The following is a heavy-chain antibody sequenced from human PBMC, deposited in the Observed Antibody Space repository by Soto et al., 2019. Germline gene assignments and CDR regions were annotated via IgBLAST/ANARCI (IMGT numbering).Heavy chain of an antibody. V-gene: IGHV4-59*12. J-gene: IGHJ3*02. CDR1: GGSINSDY. CDR3: ARVGSSDDILTGYRDAFEI. Sequence: SETLSLTCTVSGGSINSDYWSWIRQSPGKGLEWIGYIYYRGTTNYNSSLRSRVTISVDTSKNQFSLKLSSVTAADTAVYFCARVGSSDDILTGYRDAFEIWGQGTMVTVSS. D-gene: IGHD3-9*01. CDR2: IYYRGTT.